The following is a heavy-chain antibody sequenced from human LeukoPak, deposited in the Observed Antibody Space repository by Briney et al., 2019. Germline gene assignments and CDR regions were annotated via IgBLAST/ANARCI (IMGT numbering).Heavy chain of an antibody. CDR1: GDSISSYY. Sequence: PSETLSLTCTVSGDSISSYYWTWIRQPPGKGLEWIGYVYYSGSTDYNPSLKSRVTISVDTSNKQFSLNLSSVTAADTAVYYCARRCSGPTCYTDAYDIWGQGTMVTVSS. J-gene: IGHJ3*02. CDR3: ARRCSGPTCYTDAYDI. CDR2: VYYSGST. V-gene: IGHV4-59*08. D-gene: IGHD2-2*02.